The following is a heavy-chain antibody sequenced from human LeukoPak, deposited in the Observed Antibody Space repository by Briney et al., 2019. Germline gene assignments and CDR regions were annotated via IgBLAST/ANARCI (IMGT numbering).Heavy chain of an antibody. CDR3: ARDLHGGNSFTSDWYFDL. CDR1: GGSISSNNW. D-gene: IGHD4-23*01. J-gene: IGHJ2*01. CDR2: IYHSGST. V-gene: IGHV4-4*02. Sequence: PSGTLSLTCAVSGGSISSNNWWSWVRQPPGKGLEWIGEIYHSGSTNYNPSLKSRVTISVDKSKNQFSLKLSSVTAADTAVYYCARDLHGGNSFTSDWYFDLWGRGTLVTVSS.